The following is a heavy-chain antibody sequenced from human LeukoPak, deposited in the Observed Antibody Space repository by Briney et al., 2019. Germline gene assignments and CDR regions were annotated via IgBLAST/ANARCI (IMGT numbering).Heavy chain of an antibody. V-gene: IGHV4-34*01. Sequence: PSETLSHTCAVYGGSFSNYYWSWIRQTPGKGMEWIGEINDSGRTNYNPSLMSRVTVSVDTSKNQFSLRLTSVTATDTAVYYCARRWNYGRNYYIDVWGKGAAVSVSS. D-gene: IGHD1-7*01. CDR3: ARRWNYGRNYYIDV. CDR1: GGSFSNYY. CDR2: INDSGRT. J-gene: IGHJ6*03.